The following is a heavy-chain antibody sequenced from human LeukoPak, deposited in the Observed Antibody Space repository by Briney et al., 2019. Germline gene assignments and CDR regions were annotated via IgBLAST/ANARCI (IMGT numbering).Heavy chain of an antibody. CDR2: ISSSSSTI. D-gene: IGHD5-12*01. V-gene: IGHV3-48*04. J-gene: IGHJ3*02. CDR1: GFTFSSYS. CDR3: TTDHYSGYDWRAFDI. Sequence: PGGSLRLSCAASGFTFSSYSMNWVRQAPGKGLEWVSYISSSSSTIYYADSVKGRFTISRDNAKNSLYLQMNSLKTEDTAVYYCTTDHYSGYDWRAFDIWGQGTMVTVSS.